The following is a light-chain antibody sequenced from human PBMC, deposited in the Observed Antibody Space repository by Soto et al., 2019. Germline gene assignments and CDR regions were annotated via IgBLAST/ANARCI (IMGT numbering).Light chain of an antibody. CDR3: AQGLAVPFT. CDR2: LGS. J-gene: IGKJ4*01. V-gene: IGKV2-28*01. Sequence: EIVQTQSPLSLPVTPGEPASINCRSSRSILGSSGYNYLNWYLQKPGQSPQLLIYLGSSRASGVPDRFSGSGSGTDFTLTISRVEAGDVGVYFCAQGLAVPFTFGGGTKVEI. CDR1: RSILGSSGYNY.